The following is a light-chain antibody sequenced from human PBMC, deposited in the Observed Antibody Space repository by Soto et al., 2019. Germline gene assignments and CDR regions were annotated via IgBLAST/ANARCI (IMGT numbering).Light chain of an antibody. CDR2: GAS. V-gene: IGKV3-20*01. CDR3: QHYGISRT. Sequence: IVFTQSPGTLSLSPGERATLSCRASQSVSSSYLAWCQQKPGQAPRLLIYGASSRATGVPDRFSGSGSGTDFTLTISRLEPEDFAVYYCQHYGISRTFGQGTKADIK. CDR1: QSVSSSY. J-gene: IGKJ1*01.